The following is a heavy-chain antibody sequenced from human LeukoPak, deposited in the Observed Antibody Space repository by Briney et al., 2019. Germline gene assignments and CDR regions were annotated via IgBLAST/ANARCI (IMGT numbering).Heavy chain of an antibody. CDR1: GFTFSSYA. V-gene: IGHV3-23*01. Sequence: TGGSLRLSCAASGFTFSSYAMSWVRQAPGKGLEWVSAISGSGGSTYYADFVKGRFTISRDNSKNTLYLQMNSLRAEDTAVYYCAKDPLDYGDYVFDYWGQGTLVTVSS. J-gene: IGHJ4*02. CDR2: ISGSGGST. D-gene: IGHD4-17*01. CDR3: AKDPLDYGDYVFDY.